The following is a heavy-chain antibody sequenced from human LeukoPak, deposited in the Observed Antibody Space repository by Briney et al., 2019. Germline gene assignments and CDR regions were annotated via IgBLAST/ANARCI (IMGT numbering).Heavy chain of an antibody. CDR3: AKDKEYSGFGPILSGYYYGMDV. D-gene: IGHD5-12*01. CDR2: ISWDGGST. V-gene: IGHV3-43D*04. CDR1: GFTFDDYA. J-gene: IGHJ6*04. Sequence: PGGSLRLSCAASGFTFDDYAMHWVRQAPGKGLEWVSLISWDGGSTYCADPVKGRFTISRDNSRHTLYLQMNSLGAEDTALYYCAKDKEYSGFGPILSGYYYGMDVWGKGTTVTVSS.